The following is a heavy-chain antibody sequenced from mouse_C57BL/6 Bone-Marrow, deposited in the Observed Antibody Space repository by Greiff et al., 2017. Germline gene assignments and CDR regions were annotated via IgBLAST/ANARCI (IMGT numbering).Heavy chain of an antibody. J-gene: IGHJ1*03. CDR2: IHPSDSDT. CDR1: GYTFPSSW. V-gene: IGHV1-74*01. Sequence: QVQLKQPGAELVKPGASVKVSCKASGYTFPSSWMPWVKQRPGQGLEWIGRIHPSDSDTTYNQKFKGKATLTVDKSSSTAYMQLSSLTSEDSAVYYCAMNYDYEWYFDVWGTGTTVTVSS. CDR3: AMNYDYEWYFDV. D-gene: IGHD2-4*01.